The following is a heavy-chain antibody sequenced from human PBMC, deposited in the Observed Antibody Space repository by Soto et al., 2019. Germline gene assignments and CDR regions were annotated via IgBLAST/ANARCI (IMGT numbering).Heavy chain of an antibody. CDR3: SRGILV. J-gene: IGHJ4*02. Sequence: QVQLQESGPGLVKPSQTLSLTCTVSGGSINSGGYCWSWIRQHPGKGLGWIGCISYGGSTSYNPSLKSRVTLSVDTSKNQFSLKLTSVTAADTAVYYCSRGILVWGQGALITVSS. CDR2: ISYGGST. V-gene: IGHV4-31*03. D-gene: IGHD5-18*01. CDR1: GGSINSGGYC.